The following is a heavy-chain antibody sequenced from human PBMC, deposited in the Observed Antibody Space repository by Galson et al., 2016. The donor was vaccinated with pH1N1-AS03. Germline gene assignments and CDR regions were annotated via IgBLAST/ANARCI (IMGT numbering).Heavy chain of an antibody. V-gene: IGHV3-30*01. D-gene: IGHD3/OR15-3a*01. Sequence: SLRLSCAASGFTFSSYAMHWVRRAPGKGLEWVAVISYDGSDKYYVDSVKGRFTISRDNSKNTLYLQMNSLRAEDTAVYYCARDHDFWTGYSGGYYYYIDVWGKGTTVTVSS. CDR1: GFTFSSYA. CDR2: ISYDGSDK. J-gene: IGHJ6*03. CDR3: ARDHDFWTGYSGGYYYYIDV.